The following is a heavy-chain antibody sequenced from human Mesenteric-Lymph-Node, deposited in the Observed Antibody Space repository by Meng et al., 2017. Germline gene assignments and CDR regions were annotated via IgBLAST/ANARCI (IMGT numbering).Heavy chain of an antibody. D-gene: IGHD6-6*01. J-gene: IGHJ4*02. Sequence: GESLKISCAASGFPFGYYAMGWVRQAPGQGLELVSAISASGGSTYYADSVKGRFTVSRDNSKYTLYLEMKRLRAEDTAMYYCAKKNSYSSSHTDYWGQGTLVTVSS. CDR1: GFPFGYYA. CDR3: AKKNSYSSSHTDY. CDR2: ISASGGST. V-gene: IGHV3-23*01.